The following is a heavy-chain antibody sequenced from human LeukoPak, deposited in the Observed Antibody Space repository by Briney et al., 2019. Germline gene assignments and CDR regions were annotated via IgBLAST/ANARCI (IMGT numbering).Heavy chain of an antibody. Sequence: VASVKVPCKASGYTFTSYGISWVRQAPGQGLEWMGWISAYNGNTNYAQKLQGRVTMTTDTSTSTAYMELRSLRSDDTAVYYCARDEDWPDYRYYFDYWGQGTLVTVSS. CDR1: GYTFTSYG. D-gene: IGHD3-16*02. CDR2: ISAYNGNT. J-gene: IGHJ4*02. CDR3: ARDEDWPDYRYYFDY. V-gene: IGHV1-18*01.